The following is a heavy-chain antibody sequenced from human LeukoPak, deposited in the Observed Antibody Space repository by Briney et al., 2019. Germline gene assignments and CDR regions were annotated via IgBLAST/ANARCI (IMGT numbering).Heavy chain of an antibody. V-gene: IGHV3-20*04. CDR1: GFNFDDYG. CDR3: ARRAGAYSHPYDY. D-gene: IGHD4/OR15-4a*01. CDR2: INWNGGST. Sequence: GRFLRLSCAATGFNFDDYGMSWVRQAPGKGLELVSGINWNGGSTGYADSVKGRFTISRDNAKNSLYLQMNSLRAEDTAVYYCARRAGAYSHPYDYWGQGTLVTVSS. J-gene: IGHJ4*02.